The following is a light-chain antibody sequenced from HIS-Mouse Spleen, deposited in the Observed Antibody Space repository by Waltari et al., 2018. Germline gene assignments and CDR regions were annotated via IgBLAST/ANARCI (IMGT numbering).Light chain of an antibody. CDR3: CSYAGSSTYV. Sequence: SISCTGTSSDVGSYNLVSWYQQHPGKAPKLMIYEGSKRPSGVSNRFSGSKSGNTASLTISGLQAEDEADYYCCSYAGSSTYVFGTGTKVTVL. J-gene: IGLJ1*01. CDR2: EGS. CDR1: SSDVGSYNL. V-gene: IGLV2-23*01.